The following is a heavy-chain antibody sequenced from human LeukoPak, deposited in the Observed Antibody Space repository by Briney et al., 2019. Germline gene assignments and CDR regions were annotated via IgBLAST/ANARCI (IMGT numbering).Heavy chain of an antibody. Sequence: SETLSLPCAVSGYSIRSSYYWGWIRQSPGKVLEWIGNIHHSGSTYYNPSLKSRVTLSVDTAKNQFSLNLSSVTAADTAVYYCARRVRAAIGSEGRWFDTWGQG. J-gene: IGHJ5*02. D-gene: IGHD6-25*01. CDR2: IHHSGST. V-gene: IGHV4-38-2*01. CDR3: ARRVRAAIGSEGRWFDT. CDR1: GYSIRSSYY.